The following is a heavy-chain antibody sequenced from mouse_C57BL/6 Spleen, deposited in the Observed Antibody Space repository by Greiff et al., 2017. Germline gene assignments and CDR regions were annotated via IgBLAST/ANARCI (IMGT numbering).Heavy chain of an antibody. V-gene: IGHV14-1*01. CDR2: IDPEGGDT. J-gene: IGHJ2*01. CDR1: GFNIKDYY. Sequence: DVKLQESGAELVRPGASVKLSCTASGFNIKDYYMHWVKQRPEQGLEWIGRIDPEGGDTEYAQKFQGKATMTADPASNTAYLQLSSLTSEDTAVYYCTTGDITTVVEGDYFDYWGQGTTLTVSS. D-gene: IGHD1-1*01. CDR3: TTGDITTVVEGDYFDY.